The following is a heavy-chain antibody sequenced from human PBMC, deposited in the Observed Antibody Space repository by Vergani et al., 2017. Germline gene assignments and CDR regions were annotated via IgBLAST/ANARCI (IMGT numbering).Heavy chain of an antibody. CDR3: AKYLRDSTDGLPDS. D-gene: IGHD2-21*02. J-gene: IGHJ4*02. CDR2: LSSSSRYI. CDR1: GFNFSSYT. Sequence: EVQLLESGGGLVKPGESLRLSCAASGFNFSSYTINWVRQAPGKGLEWVSSLSSSSRYIFYADSVRGRFTVSRDNAKNSLFLQMNSLRSEDTALYYCAKYLRDSTDGLPDSWGPGTLVIVSS. V-gene: IGHV3-21*01.